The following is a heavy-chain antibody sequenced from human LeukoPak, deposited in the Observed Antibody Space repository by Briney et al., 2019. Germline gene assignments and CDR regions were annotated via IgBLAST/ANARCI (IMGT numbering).Heavy chain of an antibody. J-gene: IGHJ4*02. Sequence: PGGSLRLSCEVSGVTFNNYAMNWVRQAPGKGLEWISGISGTGSSKYYAESVRGRFTISRDNSKNTLYLQMNSLRVEDTAIYYCAKAPRGYYYDSSGYSDYWGQGTLVTVSS. CDR2: ISGTGSSK. CDR1: GVTFNNYA. CDR3: AKAPRGYYYDSSGYSDY. V-gene: IGHV3-23*01. D-gene: IGHD3-22*01.